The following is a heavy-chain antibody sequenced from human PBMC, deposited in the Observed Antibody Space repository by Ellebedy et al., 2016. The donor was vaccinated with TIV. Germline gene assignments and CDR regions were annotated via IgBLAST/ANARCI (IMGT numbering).Heavy chain of an antibody. Sequence: MPSETLSLTCTVSGDSIRSYYWSWIRQPPGKGLEWIGYIYYSGSTNYNPSLKSRVTISIDTSKNQFSLKLISVTAADTAVYYCARREGYYGSGSYYANWGQGTLVTVSS. CDR3: ARREGYYGSGSYYAN. CDR2: IYYSGST. D-gene: IGHD3-10*01. CDR1: GDSIRSYY. V-gene: IGHV4-59*01. J-gene: IGHJ4*02.